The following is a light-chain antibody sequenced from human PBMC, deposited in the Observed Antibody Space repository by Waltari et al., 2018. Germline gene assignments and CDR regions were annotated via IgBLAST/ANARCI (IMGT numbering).Light chain of an antibody. J-gene: IGKJ1*01. V-gene: IGKV2-30*02. CDR3: MQATQWPLT. CDR2: KVF. Sequence: DVVMTQSPLSLPVTLGQPATISCRSSQSLVHSDGKTYLNWFQQRPGQSPRRLIYKVFNRDSGVPDRFSGSGSGTDFTLKIGRVEAEDVGTYYCMQATQWPLTFGQGTKVEIK. CDR1: QSLVHSDGKTY.